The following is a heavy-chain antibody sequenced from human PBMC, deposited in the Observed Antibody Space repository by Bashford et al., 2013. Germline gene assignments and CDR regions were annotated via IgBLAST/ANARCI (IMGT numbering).Heavy chain of an antibody. V-gene: IGHV5-10-1*01. J-gene: IGHJ3*02. D-gene: IGHD6-13*01. CDR2: IDPSDSYT. Sequence: GESLKISCKGSGYSFTSYWISWVRQMPGKGLEWMGRIDPSDSYTNYSPSFQGHVTISADKSISTAYLQWSSLKASDTAMYYCARPLDEAAAGIWAFDIWGQGTMVTVSS. CDR1: GYSFTSYW. CDR3: ARPLDEAAAGIWAFDI.